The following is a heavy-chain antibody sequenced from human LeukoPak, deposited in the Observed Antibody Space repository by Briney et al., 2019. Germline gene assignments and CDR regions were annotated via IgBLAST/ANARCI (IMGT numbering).Heavy chain of an antibody. Sequence: PGGSLRLSCAASGLTFSNYAMTWVRQSPGKGLAWVSAISGSGDYTYYADSVKGRFTISRDNSKNTLYLQMNSLRAEDTAVYYCATIAARPDWGQGTLVTVSS. CDR2: ISGSGDYT. D-gene: IGHD6-6*01. CDR1: GLTFSNYA. CDR3: ATIAARPD. V-gene: IGHV3-23*01. J-gene: IGHJ4*02.